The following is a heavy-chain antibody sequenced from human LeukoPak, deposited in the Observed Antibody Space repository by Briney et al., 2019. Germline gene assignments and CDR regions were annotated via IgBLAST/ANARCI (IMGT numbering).Heavy chain of an antibody. J-gene: IGHJ4*02. Sequence: GGSLRLSCAASGFTFSSYAMHWVRQAPGKGLEWVAVISYDGSNKYYADSVKGRFTISRDNSKNTLYLQMNSLRAEDTAVYYCAREEYSYSFYCWGQGTLVTVSS. V-gene: IGHV3-30-3*01. CDR1: GFTFSSYA. D-gene: IGHD5-18*01. CDR2: ISYDGSNK. CDR3: AREEYSYSFYC.